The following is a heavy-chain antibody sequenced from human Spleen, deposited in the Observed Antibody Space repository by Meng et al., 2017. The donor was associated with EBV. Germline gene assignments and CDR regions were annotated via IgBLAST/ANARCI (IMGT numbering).Heavy chain of an antibody. D-gene: IGHD4-23*01. CDR3: SRGAGAGGNPAYNWFDP. CDR1: GGSSSTCGYS. CDR2: IYNSGST. J-gene: IGHJ5*02. Sequence: HLQLVECGSGLGKPSQPRCLPWSVSGGSSSTCGYSWSWSRQQPGKGLEWLGYIYNSGSTYYSPSLKSRVPISVDRSKTQFSLKLSSVTAAATAVYYCSRGAGAGGNPAYNWFDPWGQGTLVTVSS. V-gene: IGHV4-30-2*01.